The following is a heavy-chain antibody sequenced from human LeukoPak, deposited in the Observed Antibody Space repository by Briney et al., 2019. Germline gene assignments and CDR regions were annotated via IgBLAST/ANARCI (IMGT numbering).Heavy chain of an antibody. J-gene: IGHJ4*02. Sequence: SETLSLTCTVSGGSISSSDYYSGWIRQPPGKGLEWIGSIYYSGSTYHNPSLKSRVTISIDTSKNQFSLRLTSVTAADTAVYYCARHFTTVTPWYFDYWGQGTLVTVSS. D-gene: IGHD4-17*01. V-gene: IGHV4-39*01. CDR2: IYYSGST. CDR1: GGSISSSDYY. CDR3: ARHFTTVTPWYFDY.